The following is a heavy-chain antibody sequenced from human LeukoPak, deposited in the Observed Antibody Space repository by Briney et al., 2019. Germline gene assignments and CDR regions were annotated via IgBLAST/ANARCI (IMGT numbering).Heavy chain of an antibody. CDR2: INHSGST. J-gene: IGHJ5*02. V-gene: IGHV4-34*01. CDR1: GGSFSGYY. Sequence: SETLSLTCAVYGGSFSGYYWSWIRQPPGKGLEWVGEINHSGSTNYNPSLKSRVTISVDTSKNQFSLKLSSVTAADTAVYYCARDRHIVVVTARRGNWFDPWGQGTLVTVSS. D-gene: IGHD2-21*02. CDR3: ARDRHIVVVTARRGNWFDP.